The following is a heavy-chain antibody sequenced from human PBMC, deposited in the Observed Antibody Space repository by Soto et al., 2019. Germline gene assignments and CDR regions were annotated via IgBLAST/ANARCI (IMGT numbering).Heavy chain of an antibody. V-gene: IGHV1-18*01. CDR3: ARVRLGLRGWFDP. CDR1: GYTFTSYA. D-gene: IGHD1-7*01. Sequence: GASVKVSCKASGYTFTSYAMHWVRQAPGQGLEWMGWISAYNGNTNYAQKLQGRVTMTTDTSTSTAYMELRSLRSDDTAVYYCARVRLGLRGWFDPWGQGTLVTVSS. J-gene: IGHJ5*02. CDR2: ISAYNGNT.